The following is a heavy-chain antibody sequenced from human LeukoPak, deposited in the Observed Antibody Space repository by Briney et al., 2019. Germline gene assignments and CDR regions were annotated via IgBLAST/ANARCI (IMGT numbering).Heavy chain of an antibody. CDR1: GGIFSSYA. CDR3: ARDLPPYYFDY. CDR2: IIPILGIA. J-gene: IGHJ4*02. Sequence: SLKVSCKASGGIFSSYAISWVRQAPGQGLEWMGRIIPILGIANYAQKFQGRVTITADKSTSTAYMDLSSLRSEDTAVYYCARDLPPYYFDYWGQGTLVTVSS. V-gene: IGHV1-69*04.